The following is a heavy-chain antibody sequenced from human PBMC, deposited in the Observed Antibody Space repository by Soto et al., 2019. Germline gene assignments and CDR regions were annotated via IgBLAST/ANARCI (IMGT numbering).Heavy chain of an antibody. CDR3: ANDEVPGPPDCFDP. J-gene: IGHJ5*02. V-gene: IGHV3-30*18. CDR1: GFTFSAYE. CDR2: ISSGGGHQ. Sequence: GGSLRLSCVGSGFTFSAYEIHWVRQAPGKGLDWVAVISSGGGHQFYTDSVRGRVTIFRDDYRNTEYVQMNNLTPQDAAIYDYANDEVPGPPDCFDPWGQGTLVTVS.